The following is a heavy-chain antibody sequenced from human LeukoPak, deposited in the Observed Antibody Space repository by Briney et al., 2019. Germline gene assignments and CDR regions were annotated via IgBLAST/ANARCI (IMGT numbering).Heavy chain of an antibody. V-gene: IGHV1-18*01. Sequence: ASVKVSCKASGGTFSSYAISWVRQAPGQGLEWMGWISAYNGNTNYAQKLQGRVSMTTDTSTSTAYMELRSLRSDDTAEYYCARAGSGTHYYYMDVWGKGATVTISS. CDR1: GGTFSSYA. J-gene: IGHJ6*03. CDR2: ISAYNGNT. CDR3: ARAGSGTHYYYMDV. D-gene: IGHD3-10*01.